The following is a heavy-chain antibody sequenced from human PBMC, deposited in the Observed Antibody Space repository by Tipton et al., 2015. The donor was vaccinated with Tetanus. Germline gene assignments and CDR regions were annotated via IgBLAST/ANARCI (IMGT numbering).Heavy chain of an antibody. CDR1: GGSFSGYY. CDR2: INHSGST. V-gene: IGHV4-34*01. J-gene: IGHJ6*02. Sequence: TLSLTCAVYGGSFSGYYWSWIRQPPGKGLEWIGEINHSGSTNYNPSLKSRVTISVDTSKNQFSLKLSSVTAADTAVYYCARLSSYYYGMDVWGQGTTATVSS. CDR3: ARLSSYYYGMDV.